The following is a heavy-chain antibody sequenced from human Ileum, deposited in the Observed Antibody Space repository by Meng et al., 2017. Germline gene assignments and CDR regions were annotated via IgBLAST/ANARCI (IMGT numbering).Heavy chain of an antibody. CDR3: ASGSGSLDY. D-gene: IGHD3-3*01. CDR2: TYYRSKWYS. CDR1: GGSVSSNIAA. J-gene: IGHJ4*02. V-gene: IGHV6-1*01. Sequence: QVRLQRPGPGLFQPSQTLSPTCAVSGGSVSSNIAAWNWIRQSPLRGLEWLGRTYYRSKWYSEYAVSVKSRISITPDTSKNQFSLQMNSVTPEDTAVYYCASGSGSLDYWGPGTLVTVSS.